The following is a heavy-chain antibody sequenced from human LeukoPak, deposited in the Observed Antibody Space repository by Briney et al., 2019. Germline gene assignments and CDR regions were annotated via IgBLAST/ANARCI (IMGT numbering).Heavy chain of an antibody. CDR3: ARTVGQCDY. V-gene: IGHV1-46*01. CDR2: INPSGGST. J-gene: IGHJ4*02. CDR1: GYTFTSYY. D-gene: IGHD4-17*01. Sequence: ASVKVSCKASGYTFTSYYMHWVRQAPGQGLEWMGIINPSGGSTSYAQKFQGRVTMTTDTSTSTAYMELRSLRSDDTAVYYCARTVGQCDYWGQGTLVTVSS.